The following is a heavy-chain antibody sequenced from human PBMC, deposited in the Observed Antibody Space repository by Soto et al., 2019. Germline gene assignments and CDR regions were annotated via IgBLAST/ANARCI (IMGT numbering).Heavy chain of an antibody. Sequence: SETLSLTXAGYGGSFSSYYWSWIRQPPGKGLEWIGDIYYSGSTDYNPSLKSRVTISLDTSKNQFSLKLNSVTAADTAVYYCAVHRATPGAALSNWFGPWGQGSLVPSPQ. CDR1: GGSFSSYY. D-gene: IGHD1-26*01. J-gene: IGHJ5*02. V-gene: IGHV4-34*09. CDR3: AVHRATPGAALSNWFGP. CDR2: IYYSGST.